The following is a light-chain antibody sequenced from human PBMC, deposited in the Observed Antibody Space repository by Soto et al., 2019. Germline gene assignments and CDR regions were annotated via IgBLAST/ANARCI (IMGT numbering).Light chain of an antibody. J-gene: IGKJ3*01. Sequence: DIQMTQSPTSLSASVGDRVTITCRASQDIRNFVAWYQQKPGKAPKLLIYAASTLHSGVPSRFSGSGSGTDFTLTINSLQPEDVATYSCQKYSSGPVFGPGTKVEIK. CDR1: QDIRNF. CDR3: QKYSSGPV. V-gene: IGKV1-27*01. CDR2: AAS.